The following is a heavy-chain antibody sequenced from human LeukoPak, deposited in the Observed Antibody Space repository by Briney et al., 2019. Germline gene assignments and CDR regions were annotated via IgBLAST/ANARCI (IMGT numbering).Heavy chain of an antibody. CDR2: IYYSGST. D-gene: IGHD3-3*01. J-gene: IGHJ4*02. CDR3: ARKGVESVYFDY. CDR1: GGSISSSSYY. Sequence: SETLSLTCTVSGGSISSSSYYWGWIRQPPGKGLEWIGSIYYSGSTYYNPSLKSRVTISVDTSKNQFSLKLSSVTAADTAVYYCARKGVESVYFDYWGQGTLVTVSS. V-gene: IGHV4-39*07.